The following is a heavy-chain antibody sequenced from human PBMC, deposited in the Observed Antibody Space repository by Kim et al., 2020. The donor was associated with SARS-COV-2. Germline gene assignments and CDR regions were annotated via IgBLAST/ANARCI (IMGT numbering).Heavy chain of an antibody. D-gene: IGHD3-3*01. CDR3: AGGWSGYNY. J-gene: IGHJ4*02. CDR2: GRT. Sequence: GRTNYNPPLTRRVTISVDTSKNQYSLKLSSVTAADTAVYYCAGGWSGYNYWGQGTLVTVSS. V-gene: IGHV4-34*01.